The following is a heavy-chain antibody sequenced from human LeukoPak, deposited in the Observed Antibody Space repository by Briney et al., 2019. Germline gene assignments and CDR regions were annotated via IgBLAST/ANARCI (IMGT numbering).Heavy chain of an antibody. Sequence: PGESLGLSCAASGFTFSSYWMHWVRQAPGKGLVWVSRINSDGSSTSYADSVKGRFTISRDNAKNTLYLQMNSLRAEDTAVYYCAISRYYYDSSGYFNYWGQGTLVTVSS. D-gene: IGHD3-22*01. CDR1: GFTFSSYW. V-gene: IGHV3-74*01. CDR3: AISRYYYDSSGYFNY. J-gene: IGHJ4*02. CDR2: INSDGSST.